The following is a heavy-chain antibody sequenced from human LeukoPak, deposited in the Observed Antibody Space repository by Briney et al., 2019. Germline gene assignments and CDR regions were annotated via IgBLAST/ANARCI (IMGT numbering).Heavy chain of an antibody. Sequence: GGSLRLSCAASGFTFSSYSMNWVRQAPGKGLEWVSSISSSSSYIYYADSVKGRFTISRDNAKNSLYLQMNSLRAEDTAVYYCARDWSYCSSTSCSLDYWGQGTLVTVSS. J-gene: IGHJ4*02. CDR1: GFTFSSYS. CDR3: ARDWSYCSSTSCSLDY. V-gene: IGHV3-21*01. CDR2: ISSSSSYI. D-gene: IGHD2-2*01.